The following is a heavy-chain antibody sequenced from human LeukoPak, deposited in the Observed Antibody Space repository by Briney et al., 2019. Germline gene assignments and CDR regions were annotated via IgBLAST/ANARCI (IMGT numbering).Heavy chain of an antibody. CDR1: GYTFTSYD. J-gene: IGHJ4*02. CDR3: ARDGYCTSTSCSGVPKI. V-gene: IGHV1-2*02. CDR2: INPNSGGT. D-gene: IGHD2-2*03. Sequence: ASVKVSCKASGYTFTSYDINWVRQATGQGLEWMGWINPNSGGTNYAQKFQGRVTLTRDTSISTAYMELSRLTSDDTAVYYCARDGYCTSTSCSGVPKIWGQGTLVTVSS.